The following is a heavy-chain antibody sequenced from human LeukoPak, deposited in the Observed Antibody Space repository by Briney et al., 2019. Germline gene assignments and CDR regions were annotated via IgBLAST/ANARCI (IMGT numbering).Heavy chain of an antibody. J-gene: IGHJ3*02. CDR2: IIPILGIA. Sequence: GASVNVSCMDSRGTFSSYTISWVRQAPGEGLEWMGRIIPILGIANYAQKFQGRVTITADKSTSTAYMELSSLRSEDTAVYYCARDQLVEPEGIVATIVVSDAFDIWGQGTMVTVSS. CDR1: RGTFSSYT. CDR3: ARDQLVEPEGIVATIVVSDAFDI. V-gene: IGHV1-69*04. D-gene: IGHD5-12*01.